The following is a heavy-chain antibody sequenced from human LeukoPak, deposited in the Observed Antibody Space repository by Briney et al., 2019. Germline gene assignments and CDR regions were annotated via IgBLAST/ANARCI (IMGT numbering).Heavy chain of an antibody. CDR1: GGSFSGYY. Sequence: SETLSLTCAVYGGSFSGYYWSWIRQPPGKGLEWIGEINHSGSTNYNPSLKSRVTISVDTSKNQFSLKLSSVTAADTAVYYCARHCRAQLRFSFRGSCLDYWGQGTLVTVSS. V-gene: IGHV4-34*01. CDR2: INHSGST. CDR3: ARHCRAQLRFSFRGSCLDY. D-gene: IGHD3-3*01. J-gene: IGHJ4*02.